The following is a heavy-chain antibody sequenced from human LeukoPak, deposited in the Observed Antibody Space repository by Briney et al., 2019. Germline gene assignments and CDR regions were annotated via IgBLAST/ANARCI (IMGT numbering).Heavy chain of an antibody. CDR2: ISGTGGRT. V-gene: IGHV3-23*01. D-gene: IGHD1-26*01. Sequence: GGSLRLSCAASGFTFSSYSMNWVRQAPGKGLEWVSVISGTGGRTYYADSVKGRFTISRDNSKNTLYLQMNSLRAEDTAVYYCAKAPREWELLGGRYFDYWGQGTLVTVSS. J-gene: IGHJ4*02. CDR1: GFTFSSYS. CDR3: AKAPREWELLGGRYFDY.